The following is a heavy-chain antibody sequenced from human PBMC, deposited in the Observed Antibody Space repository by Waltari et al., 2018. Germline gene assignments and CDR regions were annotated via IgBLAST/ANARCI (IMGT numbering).Heavy chain of an antibody. Sequence: QVQLVQSGAEVKKPGSSVKVSCKAAGGTFSSYAMSWVRQAPGQGLEWMGGASPIFGTSNDAQKFHGSVTITAAESTSTAYIELSSLRSEYTALYYCAREVLDTMIVVVDWGQGTLVTVSS. V-gene: IGHV1-69*13. D-gene: IGHD3-22*01. J-gene: IGHJ4*02. CDR2: ASPIFGTS. CDR1: GGTFSSYA. CDR3: AREVLDTMIVVVD.